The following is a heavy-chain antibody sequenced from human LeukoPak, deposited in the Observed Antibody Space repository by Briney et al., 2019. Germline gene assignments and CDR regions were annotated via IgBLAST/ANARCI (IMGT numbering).Heavy chain of an antibody. V-gene: IGHV4-34*01. J-gene: IGHJ4*02. CDR2: INHSGST. CDR3: ARDSGSGTYY. D-gene: IGHD6-19*01. CDR1: GGSFSGYY. Sequence: SGTLSLTCAVYGGSFSGYYWSWIRQPPGKGLEWIGEINHSGSTNYNPSLKSRVTISVDTSKNQFSLKLSSVTAADTAVYYCARDSGSGTYYWGQGTLVTVSS.